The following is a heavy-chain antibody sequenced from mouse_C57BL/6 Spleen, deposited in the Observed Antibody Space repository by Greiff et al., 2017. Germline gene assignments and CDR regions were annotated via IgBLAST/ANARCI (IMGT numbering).Heavy chain of an antibody. V-gene: IGHV1-62-2*01. CDR3: ARHEEGSTVVEGWYFDV. D-gene: IGHD1-1*01. J-gene: IGHJ1*03. Sequence: VQLQQSGAELVKPGASVKLSCKASGYTFTEYTIHWVKQRSGQGLEWIGWFYPGSGSIKYNEKFKDKATLTADKSSSTVYMDLSRLTSEDSAVYFCARHEEGSTVVEGWYFDVWGTGTTVTVSS. CDR1: GYTFTEYT. CDR2: FYPGSGSI.